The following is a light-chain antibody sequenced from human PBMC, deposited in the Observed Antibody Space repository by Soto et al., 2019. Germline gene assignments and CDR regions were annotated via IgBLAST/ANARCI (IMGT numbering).Light chain of an antibody. V-gene: IGKV3D-20*02. CDR1: QSVSNNY. CDR2: GAS. Sequence: EVVMTQSPGTLSVSLVESATLSCRASQSVSNNYLAWYQQKPGQAPRLLIYGASNRATGIPDRFSGSGSGTDFTLTISSLEPEDFALYYCQQRSNWPRTFGQGTKVDIK. CDR3: QQRSNWPRT. J-gene: IGKJ1*01.